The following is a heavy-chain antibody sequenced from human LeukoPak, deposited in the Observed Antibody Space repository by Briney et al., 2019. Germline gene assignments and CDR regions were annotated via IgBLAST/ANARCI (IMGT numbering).Heavy chain of an antibody. CDR1: GYTFTSYG. Sequence: GASVKVSCKASGYTFTSYGISWVRQAPGQGLEWMGGIIPIFGTANYAQKFQGRVTITTDESTSTAYMELSSLRSEDTAVYYCARSRWLQLFYFDYWGQGTLVTVSS. D-gene: IGHD5-24*01. J-gene: IGHJ4*02. V-gene: IGHV1-69*05. CDR2: IIPIFGTA. CDR3: ARSRWLQLFYFDY.